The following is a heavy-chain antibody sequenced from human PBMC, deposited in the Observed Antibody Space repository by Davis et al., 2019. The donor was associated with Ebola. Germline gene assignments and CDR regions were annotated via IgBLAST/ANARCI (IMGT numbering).Heavy chain of an antibody. CDR3: ARDITVAGNWFDP. J-gene: IGHJ5*02. CDR2: VDRDGSYT. Sequence: HTGGSLRPSCPPSALSFSTYWMHWVRQAPGKGLVWVSTVDRDGSYTTYADPVKGRFTISRDNAKNTLYLQMNSLRVGDTAVYYCARDITVAGNWFDPWGQGTLVTVSS. V-gene: IGHV3-74*01. CDR1: ALSFSTYW. D-gene: IGHD6-19*01.